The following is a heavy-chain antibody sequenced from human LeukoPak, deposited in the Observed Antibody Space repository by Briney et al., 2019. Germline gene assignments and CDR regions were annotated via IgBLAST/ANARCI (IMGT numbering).Heavy chain of an antibody. V-gene: IGHV1-46*01. CDR3: VRESVGRTFDY. Sequence: ASVKVSCKASGYTFTTYYIHWMRQTPGQGFEWMGVSYPDAGTTDHGQRFRGRFVMTADTATSTVYMELRSLTSNDTGVYYCVRESVGRTFDYWGQGALITVSA. CDR2: SYPDAGTT. J-gene: IGHJ4*02. D-gene: IGHD1-1*01. CDR1: GYTFTTYY.